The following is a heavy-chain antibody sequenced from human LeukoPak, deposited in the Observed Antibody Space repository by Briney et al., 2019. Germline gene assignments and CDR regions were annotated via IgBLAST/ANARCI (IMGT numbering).Heavy chain of an antibody. CDR2: MSPSSGNR. J-gene: IGHJ6*02. Sequence: ASVKVSCKASGYTFTTYDINWVRQAPGQGLEWMGWMSPSSGNRGYAQKFQGRVTMTRDTSVSTAYMELSSLRSDDTAGYYCARGYYYYGLDVWGQGTTVTVSS. V-gene: IGHV1-8*01. CDR3: ARGYYYYGLDV. CDR1: GYTFTTYD.